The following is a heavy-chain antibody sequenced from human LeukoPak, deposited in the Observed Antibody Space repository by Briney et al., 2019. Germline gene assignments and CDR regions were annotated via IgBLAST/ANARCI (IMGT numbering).Heavy chain of an antibody. D-gene: IGHD6-6*01. J-gene: IGHJ6*03. CDR1: GFTFSSYW. V-gene: IGHV3-7*01. Sequence: GGSLRLSCAVSGFTFSSYWMSWVRQAPGKGLEWVANIKQDGSEKYYVDSVKGRFTIYRDNAKNSLYLQMNSLRAEDTAVYYCARGLVSSSSLYYYYMDVWGKGTTVTVSS. CDR2: IKQDGSEK. CDR3: ARGLVSSSSLYYYYMDV.